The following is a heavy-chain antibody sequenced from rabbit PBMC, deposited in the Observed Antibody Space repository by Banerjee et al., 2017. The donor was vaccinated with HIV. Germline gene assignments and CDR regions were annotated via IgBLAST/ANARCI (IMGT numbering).Heavy chain of an antibody. Sequence: QEQLEESGGGLVTPGRTLTLTCTASGFSLSSSYMCWVRQAPGKGLEWIGCINTGSDNTWYASWAKGRFTISRTSWTTVTLQMTSLTAADTATYFCARLYAGSSGYLSLWGQGTLVTVS. D-gene: IGHD1-1*01. CDR3: ARLYAGSSGYLSL. J-gene: IGHJ4*01. CDR2: INTGSDNT. V-gene: IGHV1S45*01. CDR1: GFSLSSSY.